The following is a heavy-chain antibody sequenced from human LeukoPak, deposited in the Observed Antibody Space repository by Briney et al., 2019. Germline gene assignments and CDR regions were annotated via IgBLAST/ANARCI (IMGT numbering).Heavy chain of an antibody. CDR3: ARVRITIFGVVIANDY. CDR2: ISAYNDNT. J-gene: IGHJ4*02. V-gene: IGHV1-18*01. CDR1: GYTFTSYG. D-gene: IGHD3-3*01. Sequence: ASVKVSCKASGYTFTSYGISWVRQAPGQGLEWMGWISAYNDNTNYAQKLQGRVTMTTDTSTSTAYMELRSLRSDDTAVYYCARVRITIFGVVIANDYWGQGTLVTVSS.